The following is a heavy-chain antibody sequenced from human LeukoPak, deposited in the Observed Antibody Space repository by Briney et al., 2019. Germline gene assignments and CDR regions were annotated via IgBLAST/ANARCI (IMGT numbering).Heavy chain of an antibody. D-gene: IGHD4-11*01. CDR3: AKDDYSNYLDY. J-gene: IGHJ4*02. CDR1: GGSISSYY. CDR2: IKKDGSEK. V-gene: IGHV3-7*03. Sequence: PSETLPLTCTVSGGSISSYYWSWVRQAPGKGLEWVANIKKDGSEKYHVNSVKGRFTISRDNSKNTLYLQMNSLRAEDAAVYYCAKDDYSNYLDYWGQGTLVTVSS.